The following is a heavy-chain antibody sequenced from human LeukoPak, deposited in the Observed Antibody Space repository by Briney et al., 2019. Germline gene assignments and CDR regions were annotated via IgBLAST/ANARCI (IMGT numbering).Heavy chain of an antibody. CDR3: ARDPHCSSTSCYGLPFV. V-gene: IGHV1-18*01. CDR1: GYTFTSYG. Sequence: ASVKVSCKASGYTFTSYGISWVRQAPGQGLEWMGWISAYNGNTNYAQKLQGRVTMTTDTSTSTAYMELRSLRSDDTAVYYCARDPHCSSTSCYGLPFVWGQRTLVTISS. CDR2: ISAYNGNT. D-gene: IGHD2-2*01. J-gene: IGHJ4*02.